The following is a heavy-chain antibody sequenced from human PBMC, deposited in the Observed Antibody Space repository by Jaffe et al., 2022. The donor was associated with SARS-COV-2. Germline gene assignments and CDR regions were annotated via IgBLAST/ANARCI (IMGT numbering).Heavy chain of an antibody. V-gene: IGHV4-61*02. CDR1: GASITRGSYY. J-gene: IGHJ6*02. CDR2: MYTSGTT. CDR3: ARDQYNWDHGGQGFYYYGMDI. Sequence: QVQLQESGPGLVKPSQTLSLTCTVSGASITRGSYYWSWVRQPAGKGLEWIGRMYTSGTTNYNPSLKSRVTISVDTSKNQFSLSLSSVTAADTAVYYCARDQYNWDHGGQGFYYYGMDIWGQGTTVTVSS. D-gene: IGHD1-20*01.